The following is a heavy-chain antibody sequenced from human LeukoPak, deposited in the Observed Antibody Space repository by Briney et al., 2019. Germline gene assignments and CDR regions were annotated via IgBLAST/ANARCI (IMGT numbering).Heavy chain of an antibody. D-gene: IGHD5-24*01. J-gene: IGHJ4*02. V-gene: IGHV3-23*01. CDR3: ARGDGYNFFDY. Sequence: GGSLRLSCAGSGFTFSNYAMSWVRQAPGKGLEWVSSIVSSGGNTFYADSVKGRFTISRDNSKNTLYLQMNSLRAEDTAVYYCARGDGYNFFDYWGQGALVTVSS. CDR1: GFTFSNYA. CDR2: IVSSGGNT.